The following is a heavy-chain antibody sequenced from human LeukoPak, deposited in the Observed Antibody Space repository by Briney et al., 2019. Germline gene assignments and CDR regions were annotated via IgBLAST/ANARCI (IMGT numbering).Heavy chain of an antibody. V-gene: IGHV4-59*01. D-gene: IGHD1-7*01. Sequence: PSETLSPTCTVSGGSISRYYWSWIRQPPGKGLEYIGYVYNSGSTNYNPSLKSRVTISVDMSKNQFSLKLSSVTAADTAVYYCARGSSNWNYDPNLDYWGQGTLVSVSS. CDR1: GGSISRYY. CDR2: VYNSGST. J-gene: IGHJ4*02. CDR3: ARGSSNWNYDPNLDY.